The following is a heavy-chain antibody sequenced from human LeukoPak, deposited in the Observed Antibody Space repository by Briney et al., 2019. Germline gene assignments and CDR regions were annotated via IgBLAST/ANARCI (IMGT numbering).Heavy chain of an antibody. V-gene: IGHV3-21*01. CDR1: GSTFSTYT. CDR3: ARGALYCSSTSCYPDC. Sequence: GESLRLSCAASGSTFSTYTMNWVRQAPGKGLEWVSSISSSGTYIYFADSVKGRFTISRDNAKNSLYLQMNSLRAEDTAVYYCARGALYCSSTSCYPDCWGQGTLVTVSS. CDR2: ISSSGTYI. J-gene: IGHJ4*02. D-gene: IGHD2-2*01.